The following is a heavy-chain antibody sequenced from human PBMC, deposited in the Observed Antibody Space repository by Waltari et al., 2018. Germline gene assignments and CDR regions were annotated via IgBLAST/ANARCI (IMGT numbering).Heavy chain of an antibody. Sequence: QVQLQESGPGLVKPSQTMSLTCTVSGGSISSGGYYWSWIRQHTGKGLEWIGYIYYSGSTYYNPSLKSRVTISVDTSKNQFSLKLSSVTAAYTAVYYCARDRYCSSTSCYGGYNWFDPWGQGTLVTVSS. D-gene: IGHD2-2*01. CDR3: ARDRYCSSTSCYGGYNWFDP. V-gene: IGHV4-31*03. CDR2: IYYSGST. J-gene: IGHJ5*02. CDR1: GGSISSGGYY.